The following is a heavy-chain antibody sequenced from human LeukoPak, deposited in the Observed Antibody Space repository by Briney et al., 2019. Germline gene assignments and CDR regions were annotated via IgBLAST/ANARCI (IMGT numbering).Heavy chain of an antibody. CDR3: ARQRTYYDSSGYGYFDY. Sequence: GESPKISCKGSGYSFTSYWIGWVRQMPGKGLEWMGIIYPGDSDTRYSPSFQGQVTISADKSISTAYLQWSSLKASDTAMYYCARQRTYYDSSGYGYFDYWGQGTLVTVSS. J-gene: IGHJ4*02. V-gene: IGHV5-51*01. CDR2: IYPGDSDT. CDR1: GYSFTSYW. D-gene: IGHD3-22*01.